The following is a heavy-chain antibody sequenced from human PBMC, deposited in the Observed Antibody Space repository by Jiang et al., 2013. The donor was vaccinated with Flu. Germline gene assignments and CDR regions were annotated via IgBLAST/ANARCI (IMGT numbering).Heavy chain of an antibody. D-gene: IGHD5-18*01. V-gene: IGHV3-23*01. CDR1: GFTFSSYA. CDR3: AKRGGADTAMVRGGFDY. Sequence: VQLLESGGGLVQPGGSLRLSCAASGFTFSSYAMSWVRQAPGKGLEWVSAISGSGGSTYYADSVKGRFTISRDNSKNTLYLQMNSLRAEDTAVYYCAKRGGADTAMVRGGFDYWGQGTLVTVSS. CDR2: ISGSGGST. J-gene: IGHJ4*02.